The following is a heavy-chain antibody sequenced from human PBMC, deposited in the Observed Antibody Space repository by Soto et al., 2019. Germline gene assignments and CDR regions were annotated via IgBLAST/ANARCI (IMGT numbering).Heavy chain of an antibody. CDR3: AREIYDSRNNWFDP. V-gene: IGHV4-38-2*02. D-gene: IGHD3-22*01. J-gene: IGHJ5*02. Sequence: SETLSLTCAVSGYSISSGYYWGWIRQPPGKGLEWIGSIYHSGSTYYNPSLKSRVTISVDTSKNQFSLKLSSVTAADTAVYYCAREIYDSRNNWFDPWGQGTLVTVPQ. CDR1: GYSISSGYY. CDR2: IYHSGST.